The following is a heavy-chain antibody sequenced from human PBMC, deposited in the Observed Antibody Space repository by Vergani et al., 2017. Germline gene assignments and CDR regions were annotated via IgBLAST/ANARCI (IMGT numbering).Heavy chain of an antibody. D-gene: IGHD3-3*01. CDR2: IIPIFGTA. CDR3: ARTGGYYDFWSGYHTYYYYMDV. V-gene: IGHV1-69*12. J-gene: IGHJ6*03. CDR1: GGTFSSYA. Sequence: QVQLVQSGAEVKKPGSSVKVSCKASGGTFSSYAISWVRQAPGQGLEWMGGIIPIFGTANYAQKFQGRVTITADESTSTAYMELSSLRSEDTAVYYCARTGGYYDFWSGYHTYYYYMDVWGKGTTVTVSS.